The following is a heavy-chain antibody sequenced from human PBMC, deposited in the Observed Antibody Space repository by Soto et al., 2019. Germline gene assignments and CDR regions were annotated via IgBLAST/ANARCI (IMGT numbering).Heavy chain of an antibody. D-gene: IGHD1-20*01. V-gene: IGHV4-34*01. CDR3: ARRGSYNWNDSPYYYYYGMDV. Sequence: SETLSLTCAVYGGSFSGYYWSWIRQPTGKGLEWIGEINHSGSTNYNPSLKSRVTISVDTSKNQFSLKLSSVTAADTAVYYCARRGSYNWNDSPYYYYYGMDVWGQGTTLTVSS. CDR1: GGSFSGYY. J-gene: IGHJ6*02. CDR2: INHSGST.